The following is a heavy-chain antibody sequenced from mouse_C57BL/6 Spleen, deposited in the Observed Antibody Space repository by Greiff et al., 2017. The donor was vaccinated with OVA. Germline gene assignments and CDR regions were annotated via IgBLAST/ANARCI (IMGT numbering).Heavy chain of an antibody. J-gene: IGHJ3*01. CDR2: IDPSDSYT. CDR3: ARSYYGSSTGFAY. CDR1: GYTFTSYW. V-gene: IGHV1-69*01. Sequence: QVQLQQPGAELVMPGASVKLSCKASGYTFTSYWMHWVKQRPGQGLEWIGEIDPSDSYTNYNQKFKGKSTLTVDKSSSTAYMQRSSLTSEDSAVYYCARSYYGSSTGFAYWGQGTLVTVSA. D-gene: IGHD1-1*01.